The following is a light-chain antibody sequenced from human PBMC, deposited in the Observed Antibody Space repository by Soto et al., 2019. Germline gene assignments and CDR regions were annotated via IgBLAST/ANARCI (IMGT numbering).Light chain of an antibody. J-gene: IGKJ1*01. CDR2: AAS. Sequence: DIQMTQFPPSLSASVGDRVTITCRASQSISSYLNWYQQKPGKAPKLLIYAASSLQSGVPSRFSGSGSGTYFTLTISRLQPEDFATYYCQQIYSTRTFGQGTKVEIK. V-gene: IGKV1-39*01. CDR3: QQIYSTRT. CDR1: QSISSY.